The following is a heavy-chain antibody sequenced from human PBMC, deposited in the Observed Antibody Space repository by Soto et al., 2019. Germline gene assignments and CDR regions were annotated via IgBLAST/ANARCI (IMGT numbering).Heavy chain of an antibody. CDR2: INPNSGGT. V-gene: IGHV1-2*02. D-gene: IGHD5-12*01. Sequence: ASVKVSCKASGYTFTGYYMHWVRQAPGQGLEWMGWINPNSGGTNYAQKFQGRVTMTRDTSISTAYMELSRLRSDDTAVYYCAGEGYPSSDYYGMDVWGQGTTVTVSS. CDR3: AGEGYPSSDYYGMDV. CDR1: GYTFTGYY. J-gene: IGHJ6*02.